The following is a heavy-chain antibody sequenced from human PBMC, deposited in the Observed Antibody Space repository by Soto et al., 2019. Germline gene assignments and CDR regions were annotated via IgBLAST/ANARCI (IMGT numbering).Heavy chain of an antibody. CDR2: IIPNFVTP. Sequence: QVHLVQSGAEVKKPGSSVKVSCKTSGGSFNNYAVSWVRQAPGQGLEWMGGIIPNFVTPNYAQKFQDRVTIIAAESTSTVYMELRSLRSNDTAVYYCAVAMVREILIFESSGMHVWGQGTTVIVSS. V-gene: IGHV1-69*01. D-gene: IGHD3-10*01. J-gene: IGHJ6*02. CDR1: GGSFNNYA. CDR3: AVAMVREILIFESSGMHV.